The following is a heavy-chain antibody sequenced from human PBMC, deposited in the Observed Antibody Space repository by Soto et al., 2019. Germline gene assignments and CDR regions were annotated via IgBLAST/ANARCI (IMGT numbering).Heavy chain of an antibody. Sequence: GGSLRLSCTASGFTFGDYAMSWFRQAPGKGLEWVGFIRSKAYGGTTEYAASVKGRFTISRDDSKSIAYLQMNSLKTEDTAVYYCTRTYWPEGGYGFDPWGQGTLVTVSS. V-gene: IGHV3-49*03. CDR1: GFTFGDYA. CDR3: TRTYWPEGGYGFDP. CDR2: IRSKAYGGTT. D-gene: IGHD6-13*01. J-gene: IGHJ5*02.